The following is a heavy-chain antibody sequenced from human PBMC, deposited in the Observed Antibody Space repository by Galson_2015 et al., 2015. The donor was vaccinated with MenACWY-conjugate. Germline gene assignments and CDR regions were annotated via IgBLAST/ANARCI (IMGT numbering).Heavy chain of an antibody. CDR2: ISSSSSYT. CDR1: GFTFRDYY. Sequence: LRLSCAASGFTFRDYYLSWLRQAPGPGLEWVSYISSSSSYTNYADSVKGRFTISRDNAKNSLYLQMNSLRAEDTAVYYCGCRDGYNWYFDLWGRGTLVTVSS. V-gene: IGHV3-11*03. J-gene: IGHJ2*01. D-gene: IGHD5-24*01. CDR3: GCRDGYNWYFDL.